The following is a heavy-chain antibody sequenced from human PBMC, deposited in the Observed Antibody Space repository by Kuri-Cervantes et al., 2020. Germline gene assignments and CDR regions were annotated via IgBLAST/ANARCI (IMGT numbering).Heavy chain of an antibody. Sequence: SVKVSCKASGGTFSSYAISWVRQAPGQGLEWMGGIIPIFGTANYAQKFQGRVTITADESTSTAYMELSSLRSEDTAVYYCAREVKMATTPGALDIWGQGTMVTVSS. J-gene: IGHJ3*02. V-gene: IGHV1-69*13. CDR2: IIPIFGTA. CDR3: AREVKMATTPGALDI. CDR1: GGTFSSYA. D-gene: IGHD5-24*01.